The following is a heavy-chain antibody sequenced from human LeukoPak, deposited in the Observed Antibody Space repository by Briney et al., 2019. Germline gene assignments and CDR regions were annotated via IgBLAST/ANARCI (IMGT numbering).Heavy chain of an antibody. V-gene: IGHV3-73*01. CDR2: IRSKANSYAT. CDR1: GFTFSGSA. J-gene: IGHJ4*02. D-gene: IGHD2-21*02. Sequence: PGGSLRLSCAASGFTFSGSAMHWVRQASGKGLEWVGRIRSKANSYATAYAASVKGRFTISRDDSKNTAYLQMNSLKTEDTAVYCCTSCGGDCYSGFDYWGQGTLVTVSS. CDR3: TSCGGDCYSGFDY.